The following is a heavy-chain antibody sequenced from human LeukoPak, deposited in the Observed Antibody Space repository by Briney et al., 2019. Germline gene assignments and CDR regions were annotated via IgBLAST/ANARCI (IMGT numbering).Heavy chain of an antibody. CDR1: GGSISSYY. Sequence: SEPLSLTCTVSGGSISSYYWSWLRQPAGKGLEWIGRIDTSGNTNYKPSLKSRVTMSVDTSKKQFSLKLSSVTAADTAVYYCARVSSSWYQDWYFDLWGRGTLVTVSS. CDR3: ARVSSSWYQDWYFDL. CDR2: IDTSGNT. V-gene: IGHV4-4*07. J-gene: IGHJ2*01. D-gene: IGHD6-13*01.